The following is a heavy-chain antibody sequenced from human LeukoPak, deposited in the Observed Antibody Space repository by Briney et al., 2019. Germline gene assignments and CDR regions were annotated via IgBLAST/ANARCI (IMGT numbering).Heavy chain of an antibody. CDR3: ARSSSRITIFGVVIISEDY. J-gene: IGHJ4*02. CDR1: GYTFTSYG. Sequence: ASMKVSCKASGYTFTSYGISWVRQAPGQGLEWMGWISAYNGNTNYAQKLQGRVTMTTDTSTSTAYMELRSLRSDDTAVYYCARSSSRITIFGVVIISEDYWGQGTLVTVSS. D-gene: IGHD3-3*01. CDR2: ISAYNGNT. V-gene: IGHV1-18*01.